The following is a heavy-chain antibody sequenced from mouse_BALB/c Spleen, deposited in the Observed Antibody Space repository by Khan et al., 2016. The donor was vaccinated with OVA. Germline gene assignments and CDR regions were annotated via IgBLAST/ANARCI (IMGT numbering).Heavy chain of an antibody. CDR3: TRIYRSDFDY. Sequence: EVQLQQSGPELVRPGASVKISCTASGYSFTGYFMNWVMQSHGKSLEWIGRIHPHIGETFYNQRFKDKATLTVDESSSTAHMELRSLASEDSAVYYGTRIYRSDFDYWGQGTTLTVSS. J-gene: IGHJ2*01. D-gene: IGHD1-1*01. CDR2: IHPHIGET. CDR1: GYSFTGYF. V-gene: IGHV1-20*02.